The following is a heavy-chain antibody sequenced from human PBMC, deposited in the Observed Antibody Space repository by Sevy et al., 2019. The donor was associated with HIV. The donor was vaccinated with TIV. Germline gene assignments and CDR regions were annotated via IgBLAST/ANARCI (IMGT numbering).Heavy chain of an antibody. CDR3: ARESGRYDFWSGYQYYYYGMDV. J-gene: IGHJ6*02. CDR1: GYTFTSYA. Sequence: ASVKVSCKASGYTFTSYAMNWVRQAPGQGLECMGWINTNTGNPTYAQGFTGRFVFSLDTSVSTAYLQISSLKAEDTAVYYCARESGRYDFWSGYQYYYYGMDVWGQGTTVTVSS. CDR2: INTNTGNP. V-gene: IGHV7-4-1*02. D-gene: IGHD3-3*01.